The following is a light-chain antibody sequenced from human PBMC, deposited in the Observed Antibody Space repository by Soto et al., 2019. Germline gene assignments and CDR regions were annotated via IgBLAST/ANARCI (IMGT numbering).Light chain of an antibody. CDR2: EVR. CDR1: SSDIGSYNY. J-gene: IGLJ1*01. Sequence: HSVLSQPASVSGSPGQSITIWCTGTSSDIGSYNYVAWYQQFPGKTPKLIIYEVRNRPSGVSFRFSGSKSGNTASLTISGLQAEDEADYYCISYRGSDTSYVFGTGTKVTVL. CDR3: ISYRGSDTSYV. V-gene: IGLV2-14*01.